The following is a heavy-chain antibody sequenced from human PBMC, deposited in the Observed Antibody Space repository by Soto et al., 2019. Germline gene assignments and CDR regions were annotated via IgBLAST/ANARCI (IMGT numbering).Heavy chain of an antibody. Sequence: SETLSLTCTVSGGSISSSSYYWGWIRQPPGKGLEWIGSIYYSGSTYYNPSLRSRVSVSIDSSKNQFYLNLNSVTAADTAIYYCARVRQGCSANNCYFDPWGQGTQVTVSS. CDR1: GGSISSSSYY. CDR2: IYYSGST. J-gene: IGHJ5*01. CDR3: ARVRQGCSANNCYFDP. D-gene: IGHD1-1*01. V-gene: IGHV4-39*07.